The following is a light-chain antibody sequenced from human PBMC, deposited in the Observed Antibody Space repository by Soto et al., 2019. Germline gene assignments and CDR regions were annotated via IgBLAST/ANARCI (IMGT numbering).Light chain of an antibody. CDR3: MQGTHWPWT. CDR1: QSLIHSDGNTY. CDR2: KVS. Sequence: DVVMTQSPLSLPVTLGQPASISCRSSQSLIHSDGNTYVNWFQQRPGKSPRRLIYKVSDRDSGVPDRFSGSGSGTDFTLKISRGEAEDVGVYYCMQGTHWPWTFGQGTEVEIK. V-gene: IGKV2-30*02. J-gene: IGKJ1*01.